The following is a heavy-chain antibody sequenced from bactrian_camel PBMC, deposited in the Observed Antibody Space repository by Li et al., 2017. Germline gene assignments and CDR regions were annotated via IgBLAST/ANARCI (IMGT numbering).Heavy chain of an antibody. Sequence: HVQLVESGGGSVPPGGSVRLSCVASGYTLPMNMGWFRRLPGQEREGVAAVYSAYGHTNYASSVRGRFTISQDNAKNTVWLQMNSLKPEDTGMYYCAADLASGAYCFSSDRIAWGLGTQVTVS. CDR2: VYSAYGHT. J-gene: IGHJ6*01. V-gene: IGHV3S54*01. CDR1: GYTLPMN. CDR3: AADLASGAYCFSSDRIA. D-gene: IGHD2*01.